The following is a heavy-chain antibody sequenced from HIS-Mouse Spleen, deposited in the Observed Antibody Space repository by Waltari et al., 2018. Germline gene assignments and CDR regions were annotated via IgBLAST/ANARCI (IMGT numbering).Heavy chain of an antibody. CDR2: IKSKTAGGTT. Sequence: EVQVVASGGGLVEPGGSLRLAWAASGFTFSNAWMSWVRQGPGKGLEWIGRIKSKTAGGTTDYATPVKGRFTLSRDDSKNTMYLQMNSLKTADTAVYYCTTDPNSGYPDYWGQGTLVTVSS. J-gene: IGHJ4*02. D-gene: IGHD5-12*01. V-gene: IGHV3-15*01. CDR1: GFTFSNAW. CDR3: TTDPNSGYPDY.